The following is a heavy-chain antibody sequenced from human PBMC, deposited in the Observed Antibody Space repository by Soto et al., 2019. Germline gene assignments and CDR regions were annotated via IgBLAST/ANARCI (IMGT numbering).Heavy chain of an antibody. CDR1: GGTFSRHA. D-gene: IGHD3-22*01. Sequence: QVQLVQSGAEVRKPGSSVKVSCKASGGTFSRHAISWVRQSPGQGLEWMGGIIAILGTANHAQKFQGSVTIIADESTSTVYMELSSLKSEDTAMYYCARGWGYDSNDYYYAYWGQGTLVIVSS. CDR3: ARGWGYDSNDYYYAY. V-gene: IGHV1-69*01. J-gene: IGHJ4*02. CDR2: IIAILGTA.